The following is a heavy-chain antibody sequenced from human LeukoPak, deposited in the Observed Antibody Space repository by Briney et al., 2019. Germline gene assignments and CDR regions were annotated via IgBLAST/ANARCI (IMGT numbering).Heavy chain of an antibody. Sequence: PSETLSLTCAVHGGAFSGYYWSLIPQPPGKGPEWVGEINHSGSTNYNPSLKSRVTISIDTSKNQFSLKLSSVTAADTAVYYCARSSIAAAGIYFDYWGQGTLVTVSS. CDR2: INHSGST. CDR3: ARSSIAAAGIYFDY. CDR1: GGAFSGYY. V-gene: IGHV4-34*01. J-gene: IGHJ4*02. D-gene: IGHD6-13*01.